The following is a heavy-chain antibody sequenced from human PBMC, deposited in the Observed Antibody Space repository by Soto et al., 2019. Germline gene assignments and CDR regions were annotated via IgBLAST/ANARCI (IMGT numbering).Heavy chain of an antibody. CDR1: GGTFSSYA. CDR3: ARDGAQNCSSTSCYVSYYYYYMDV. J-gene: IGHJ6*03. D-gene: IGHD2-2*01. V-gene: IGHV1-69*04. Sequence: SVKVSCKASGGTFSSYAISWVRQAPGQGLEWMGRIIPILGIANYAQKFQGRVTITADKSTSTAYMELSSLRSEDTAVYYCARDGAQNCSSTSCYVSYYYYYMDVWGKGTTVTVSS. CDR2: IIPILGIA.